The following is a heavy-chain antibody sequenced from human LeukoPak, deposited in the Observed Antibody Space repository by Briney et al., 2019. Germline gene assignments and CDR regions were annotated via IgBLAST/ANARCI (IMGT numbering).Heavy chain of an antibody. CDR2: IKSKTDGGTT. V-gene: IGHV3-15*01. Sequence: PGGSLRLSCAASGFTFSSYGMHWVRQAPGKGLEWVGRIKSKTDGGTTDYAAPVKGRFTISRDDSKNTLYLQMNSLKTEDTAVYYCTTEPPGLAYCGGDCYWDWGQGTLVTVSS. D-gene: IGHD2-21*02. CDR3: TTEPPGLAYCGGDCYWD. CDR1: GFTFSSYG. J-gene: IGHJ4*02.